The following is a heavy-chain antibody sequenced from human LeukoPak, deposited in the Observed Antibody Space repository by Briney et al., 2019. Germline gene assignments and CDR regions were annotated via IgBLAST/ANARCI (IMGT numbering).Heavy chain of an antibody. D-gene: IGHD3-9*01. V-gene: IGHV3-15*01. Sequence: AGGSLRLSCAAPGFTFSNAWMSWVRQAPGKGLEWVGRIKSKTDGGTTDYAAPVKGRFTISRDDSKNTLYLQTNSLKTEDTAVYYCTTSLRYFDWLLGFDYWGQGTLVTVSS. CDR2: IKSKTDGGTT. CDR1: GFTFSNAW. J-gene: IGHJ4*02. CDR3: TTSLRYFDWLLGFDY.